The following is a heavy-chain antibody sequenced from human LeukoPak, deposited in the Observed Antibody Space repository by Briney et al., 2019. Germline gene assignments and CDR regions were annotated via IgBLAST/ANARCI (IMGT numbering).Heavy chain of an antibody. V-gene: IGHV4-59*11. CDR1: GGSITSHY. CDR2: VLDSVRT. D-gene: IGHD5-18*01. J-gene: IGHJ4*02. CDR3: ATLKRGSIYGYFDF. Sequence: SETLSLTCTVSGGSITSHYWSWIRQPPGKGLEWIAYVLDSVRTKDNPSLQSRLTLSADPSKNQFSLRLSSVTAADTAVYYCATLKRGSIYGYFDFWGQGIKVTVSS.